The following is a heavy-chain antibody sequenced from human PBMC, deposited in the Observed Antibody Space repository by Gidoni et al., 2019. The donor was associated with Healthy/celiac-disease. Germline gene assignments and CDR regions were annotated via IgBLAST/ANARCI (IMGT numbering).Heavy chain of an antibody. CDR1: GGSFICYY. CDR2: INHSGST. V-gene: IGHV4-34*01. Sequence: QVQLHHWGAGLLKPSETLSLTCAVYGGSFICYYWSWIRQPPGKGLEWIGEINHSGSTNYNPSLKSRVTISVDTSKNQVSLKLSYVTAADTAVYYCARLPAAPKRQANYYGMDVWGQGTTVTVSS. CDR3: ARLPAAPKRQANYYGMDV. J-gene: IGHJ6*02. D-gene: IGHD2-2*01.